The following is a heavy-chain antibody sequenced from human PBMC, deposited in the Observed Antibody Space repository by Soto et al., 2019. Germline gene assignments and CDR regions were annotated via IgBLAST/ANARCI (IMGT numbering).Heavy chain of an antibody. D-gene: IGHD6-19*01. CDR2: IYYSGST. V-gene: IGHV4-31*03. Sequence: QVQLQESGPGLGKPSQTLSLTCTVSGGSISSGGYYWSWIRQHPGRCLEWIGYIYYSGSTYYNPSLKSRVTISVDTSKNQFSLKLSSVTAADTAVYYCARDREWLFDYWGQGTLVTVSS. CDR3: ARDREWLFDY. J-gene: IGHJ4*02. CDR1: GGSISSGGYY.